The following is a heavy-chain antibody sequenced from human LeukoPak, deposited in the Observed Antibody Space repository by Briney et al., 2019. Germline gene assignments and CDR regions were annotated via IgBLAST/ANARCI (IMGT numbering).Heavy chain of an antibody. CDR1: GYTFTGYY. D-gene: IGHD1-26*01. Sequence: ASVKVSCKASGYTFTGYYMHWVRQAPGQGLEWMGWINPNSGGTNYAQKFQGRVTMTRDTSISTAYMELSRLRSDDTAVYYCARDLRVGATRQFDYWGQGTLVTVSS. CDR2: INPNSGGT. J-gene: IGHJ4*02. CDR3: ARDLRVGATRQFDY. V-gene: IGHV1-2*02.